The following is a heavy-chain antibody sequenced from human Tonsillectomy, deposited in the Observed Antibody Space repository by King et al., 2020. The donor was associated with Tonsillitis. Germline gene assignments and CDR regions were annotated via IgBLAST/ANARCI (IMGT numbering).Heavy chain of an antibody. D-gene: IGHD6-19*01. V-gene: IGHV3-7*03. CDR2: IKEDGSEK. J-gene: IGHJ4*02. CDR3: ARDGVGSGGYGDYFDH. CDR1: GLTFSDYW. Sequence: VQLVESGGGLVQPGGSLRLSCAASGLTFSDYWMTWVRQAPGNGLEWVANIKEDGSEKYYVGSLKGRFTISRDNAKNSLYLQMNSLRAEDTAMYYCARDGVGSGGYGDYFDHWGQGALVTVSS.